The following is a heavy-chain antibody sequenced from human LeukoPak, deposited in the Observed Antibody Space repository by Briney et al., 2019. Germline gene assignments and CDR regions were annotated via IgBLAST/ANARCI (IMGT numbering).Heavy chain of an antibody. J-gene: IGHJ4*02. CDR3: AKDTVGYDYVGPFDY. CDR2: IRYDGSSK. CDR1: GFTFSTYN. Sequence: GGSLRLSCAASGFTFSTYNIHWVRQAPGKGLEWVALIRYDGSSKYYADSVKGRFTISRDNSKNTLYLQMHSLRAEDTAVYYCAKDTVGYDYVGPFDYWGQGTLVTVSS. V-gene: IGHV3-30*02. D-gene: IGHD5-12*01.